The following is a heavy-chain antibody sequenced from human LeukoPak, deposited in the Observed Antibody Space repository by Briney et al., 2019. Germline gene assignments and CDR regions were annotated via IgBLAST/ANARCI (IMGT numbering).Heavy chain of an antibody. D-gene: IGHD6-19*01. CDR3: ARYGNGEWLAHYSFDM. Sequence: GGSLRLSCAASGFALSKYWMSWVRQAPGKGLEWAANIKQDESEKYYVDSVKGRFTISRDNADNSLYLQMNSLKVEDTAVYYCARYGNGEWLAHYSFDMWGQGTMVTVSS. CDR1: GFALSKYW. J-gene: IGHJ3*02. V-gene: IGHV3-7*01. CDR2: IKQDESEK.